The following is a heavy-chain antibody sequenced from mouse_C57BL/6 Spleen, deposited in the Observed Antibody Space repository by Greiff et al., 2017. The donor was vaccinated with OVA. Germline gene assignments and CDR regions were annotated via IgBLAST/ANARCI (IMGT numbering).Heavy chain of an antibody. Sequence: VKLMESGPGLVQPSQSLSITCTVSGFSLTSYGVHWVRQSPGKGLEWLGVIWSGGSTDYNAAFISRLSISKDNSKSKVFFKMNSLQADDTAIYYCARNRAVGGYWYFDVWGTGTTVTVSS. D-gene: IGHD3-1*01. J-gene: IGHJ1*03. CDR1: GFSLTSYG. CDR3: ARNRAVGGYWYFDV. V-gene: IGHV2-2*01. CDR2: IWSGGST.